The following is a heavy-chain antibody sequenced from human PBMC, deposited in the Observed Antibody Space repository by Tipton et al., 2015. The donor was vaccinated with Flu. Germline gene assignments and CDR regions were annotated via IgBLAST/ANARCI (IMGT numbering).Heavy chain of an antibody. CDR1: GFTFGDYS. D-gene: IGHD4-17*01. CDR3: TRGPVHDYGEYWYVGL. CDR2: IRSKAYGGTT. Sequence: VQLVQSGGGLVQPGRSLRLSCTASGFTFGDYSMSWVRQAPGKGLEWVGFIRSKAYGGTTEYAASVKGRFTISRDDSKSIAYLQMNSLKTEDTAVYSCTRGPVHDYGEYWYVGLWGRGTLVTVSS. J-gene: IGHJ2*01. V-gene: IGHV3-49*04.